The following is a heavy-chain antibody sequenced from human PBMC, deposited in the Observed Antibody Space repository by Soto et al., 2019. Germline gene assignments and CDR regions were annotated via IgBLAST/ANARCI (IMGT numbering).Heavy chain of an antibody. CDR1: QGTCIYNG. CDR3: ARGPRVSSNGTGAH. Sequence: GGFKRHSYGSAQGTCIYNGSRGLSTTPGKGLTWVSRISDDGSTATYADSVKGRFVISRDNAKNSLYLEMNTLRADDSGLYYCARGPRVSSNGTGAHWGRGPMVTGSS. V-gene: IGHV3-74*01. CDR2: ISDDGSTA. J-gene: IGHJ3*01. D-gene: IGHD6-6*01.